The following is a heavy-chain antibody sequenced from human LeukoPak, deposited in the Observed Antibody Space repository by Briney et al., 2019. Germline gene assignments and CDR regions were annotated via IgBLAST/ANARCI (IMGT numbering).Heavy chain of an antibody. CDR3: ASGSTVTTGYDAFDI. D-gene: IGHD4-17*01. V-gene: IGHV4-30-4*08. CDR2: IYYSGST. J-gene: IGHJ3*02. CDR1: GGSISSGDYY. Sequence: SQTLSLTCTVSGGSISSGDYYWSWIRQPPGKGLEWIGYIYYSGSTYHNPSLKSRVTISVDTSKNQFSLKLSSVTAADTAVYYCASGSTVTTGYDAFDIWGQGTMVTVSS.